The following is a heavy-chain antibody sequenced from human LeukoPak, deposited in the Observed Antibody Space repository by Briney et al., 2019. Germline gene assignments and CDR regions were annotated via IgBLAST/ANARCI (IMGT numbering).Heavy chain of an antibody. CDR1: GYTFTGYY. J-gene: IGHJ4*02. Sequence: APVKVSCKASGYTFTGYYMHWVRQAPGQGLERMGRINPNSGGTNYAQKFQGRVTMTRDTSISTAYMELSRLRSDDTAVYYCARLSSPGPSSGPDYWGQGTLVTVSS. CDR3: ARLSSPGPSSGPDY. D-gene: IGHD3-22*01. V-gene: IGHV1-2*06. CDR2: INPNSGGT.